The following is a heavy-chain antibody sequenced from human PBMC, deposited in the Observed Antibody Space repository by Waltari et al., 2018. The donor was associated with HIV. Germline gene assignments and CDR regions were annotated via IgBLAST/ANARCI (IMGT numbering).Heavy chain of an antibody. Sequence: EVQLVESGGGLVQPGGSLRLSCAASGFTFSSYPMHWVRQAPGKRLEDVSSISSDGANTYYANSVKGRFTISRDNSKNTLYLQMGDLRAEDMAVYFCARRQGPYDYWGRGTLVTVSS. CDR2: ISSDGANT. CDR3: ARRQGPYDY. V-gene: IGHV3-64*01. CDR1: GFTFSSYP. J-gene: IGHJ4*02.